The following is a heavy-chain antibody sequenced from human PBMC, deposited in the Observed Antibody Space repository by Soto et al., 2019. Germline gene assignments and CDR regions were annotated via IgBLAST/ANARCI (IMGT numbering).Heavy chain of an antibody. Sequence: SETLSLTCTVSGGSISSTSYYWGWLRQPPGKGLEWIGIIYYSGSAYYNPSLKSRVTISVDTSKNQFSLKLSSVAAADTAVYYCARHTSYTSGWCDYWGRGTLVTVSS. CDR3: ARHTSYTSGWCDY. J-gene: IGHJ4*02. CDR2: IYYSGSA. D-gene: IGHD6-19*01. CDR1: GGSISSTSYY. V-gene: IGHV4-39*01.